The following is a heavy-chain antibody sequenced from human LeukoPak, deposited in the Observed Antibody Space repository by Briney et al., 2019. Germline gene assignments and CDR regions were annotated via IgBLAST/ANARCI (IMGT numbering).Heavy chain of an antibody. CDR1: GGSISSYY. J-gene: IGHJ4*02. CDR3: ARSGSYSEGLDY. CDR2: FYYSGST. Sequence: PSETLSLTCAVSGGSISSYYWSWIRQPPGKGLEWIGNFYYSGSTNYNPSLKSRVTISVDTSKSQSSLKVSSVTAADTAVYYCARSGSYSEGLDYWGQGTLVTVSS. V-gene: IGHV4-59*01. D-gene: IGHD1-26*01.